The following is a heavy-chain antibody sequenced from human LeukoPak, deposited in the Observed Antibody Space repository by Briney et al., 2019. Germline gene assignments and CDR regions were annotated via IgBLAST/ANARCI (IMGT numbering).Heavy chain of an antibody. Sequence: GGSLRLSCAASGFTFSSYWMTWVRQAPGKGLEWVANIKQDGSETYYVDSVKGRFTISRDNAKNSLYLQMNSLRAEDTAVYYCARDGFLSPFDPWGQGTLVTVSS. CDR3: ARDGFLSPFDP. CDR2: IKQDGSET. V-gene: IGHV3-7*01. J-gene: IGHJ5*02. D-gene: IGHD3-10*01. CDR1: GFTFSSYW.